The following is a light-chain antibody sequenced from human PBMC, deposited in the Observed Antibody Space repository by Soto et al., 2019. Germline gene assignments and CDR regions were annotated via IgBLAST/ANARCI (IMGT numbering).Light chain of an antibody. V-gene: IGKV3-20*01. Sequence: EIVLTQSPGTLVLSPGDRATLSCRASQSVSNNYLAWYQQKPGQAPRLLIYGASNRATGIPDRFSGSGSGTDFTLTISRLEAADFAVYYCHQYDTSWTFGQGTKVDIK. CDR1: QSVSNNY. CDR2: GAS. J-gene: IGKJ1*01. CDR3: HQYDTSWT.